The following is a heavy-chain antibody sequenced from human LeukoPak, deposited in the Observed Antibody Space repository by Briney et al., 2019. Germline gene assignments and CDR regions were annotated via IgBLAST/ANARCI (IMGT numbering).Heavy chain of an antibody. J-gene: IGHJ4*02. Sequence: PGGSLGLSCAASGFTFSSCWMSWVRQAPGKGLEWVANIKQDGSEKYYVDSVKGRFTISRDNAKNSLYLQMNSLRAEDTAVYYCARDKGSSRFDYWGQGTLVTVSS. CDR2: IKQDGSEK. CDR1: GFTFSSCW. V-gene: IGHV3-7*01. D-gene: IGHD2-15*01. CDR3: ARDKGSSRFDY.